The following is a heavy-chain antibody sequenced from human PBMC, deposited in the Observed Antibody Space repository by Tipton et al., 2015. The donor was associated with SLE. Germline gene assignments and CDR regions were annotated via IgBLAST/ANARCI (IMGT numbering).Heavy chain of an antibody. J-gene: IGHJ6*02. CDR3: ARGGLPIAVAGGYYYYGMDV. CDR1: GGSISSHY. V-gene: IGHV4-59*11. CDR2: IYYSGTT. Sequence: TLSLTCTVSGGSISSHYWSWIRQPPGKGLEWIGYIYYSGTTNYNPSLKSRVTISVDTSKNQFSLKLSSVTAADTAVYYCARGGLPIAVAGGYYYYGMDVWGQGTTVTVSS. D-gene: IGHD6-19*01.